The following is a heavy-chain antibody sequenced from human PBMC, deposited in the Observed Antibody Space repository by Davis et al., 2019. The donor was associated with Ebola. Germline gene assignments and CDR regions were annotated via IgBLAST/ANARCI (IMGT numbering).Heavy chain of an antibody. V-gene: IGHV1-18*01. D-gene: IGHD4-11*01. J-gene: IGHJ6*04. CDR3: ARESTVTTRYYYYGMDV. Sequence: AASVKVSCKASGYTFTSYGISWVRQAPGQGLEWMGWISAYNGNTNHAQNLQGRVTMTTDTSTSTAYMELRSLRSDDTAVYYCARESTVTTRYYYYGMDVWGKGTTVTVSS. CDR1: GYTFTSYG. CDR2: ISAYNGNT.